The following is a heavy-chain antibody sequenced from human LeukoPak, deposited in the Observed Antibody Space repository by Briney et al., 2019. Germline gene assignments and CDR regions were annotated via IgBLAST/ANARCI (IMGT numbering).Heavy chain of an antibody. V-gene: IGHV3-23*01. CDR3: AKNSGIAAAGPGTAFDY. J-gene: IGHJ4*02. CDR1: GFTFSSYA. D-gene: IGHD6-13*01. CDR2: ISGSGGST. Sequence: AGGSLRLSCAASGFTFSSYAMSWVRQAPGKGLEWVSAISGSGGSTYYADSVKGRFTISRDNSKNTLYLRMNSLRAEDTAVYYCAKNSGIAAAGPGTAFDYWGQGTLVTVSS.